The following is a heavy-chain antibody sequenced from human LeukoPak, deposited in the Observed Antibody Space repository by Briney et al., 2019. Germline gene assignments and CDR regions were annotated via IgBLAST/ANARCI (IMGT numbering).Heavy chain of an antibody. CDR1: GGSFSGYY. Sequence: SETLSLTCAVYGGSFSGYYWSWIRQPPGKGLEWIGEINHSGSTNYNPSLKSRVTISVDTSKNQFSLKLSSVTAADTAVYYCARKGGYSGYGGYFYWGQGTLVTASS. CDR2: INHSGST. J-gene: IGHJ4*02. D-gene: IGHD5-12*01. CDR3: ARKGGYSGYGGYFY. V-gene: IGHV4-34*01.